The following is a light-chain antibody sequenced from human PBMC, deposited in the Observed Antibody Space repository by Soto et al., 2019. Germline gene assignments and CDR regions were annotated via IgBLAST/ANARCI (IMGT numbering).Light chain of an antibody. Sequence: EIELTQSPATLSLSPGETATLSCRASQNVDKFLAWYQQRPGQPPRLLIFDSSNRATGVPVRFSGSGSGTVFTLTIGSLEPEDSAVYYCQQYGSSLFTFGPGTKVDFK. CDR3: QQYGSSLFT. CDR1: QNVDKF. V-gene: IGKV3-11*01. CDR2: DSS. J-gene: IGKJ3*01.